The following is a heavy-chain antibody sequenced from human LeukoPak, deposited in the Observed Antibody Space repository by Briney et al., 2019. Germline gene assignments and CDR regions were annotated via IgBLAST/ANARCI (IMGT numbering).Heavy chain of an antibody. CDR3: AKKYGDYYYYYYMDV. CDR2: IYYSGST. CDR1: GGSISNYY. D-gene: IGHD4-17*01. Sequence: PSETLSLTCTVSGGSISNYYWSWVRQPPGKGLEWIGSIYYSGSTYYNPSLKSRVTISVDTSKNQFSLKLSSVTAADTAVYYCAKKYGDYYYYYYMDVWGKGTTVTVSS. J-gene: IGHJ6*03. V-gene: IGHV4-59*12.